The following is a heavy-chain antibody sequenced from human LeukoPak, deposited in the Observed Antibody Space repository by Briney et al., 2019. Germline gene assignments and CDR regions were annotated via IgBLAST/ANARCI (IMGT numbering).Heavy chain of an antibody. Sequence: SETLSLTCTVSGGSISSSSYYWGWIRQPPGKGLEWIGSIYYSGSTYYNPSLKSRVTISVDTSKNQFSLKLSSVTAADTAVYYCARDLLGGYDYVWGSYRYRNWFDPWGQGTLVTVSS. D-gene: IGHD3-16*02. CDR3: ARDLLGGYDYVWGSYRYRNWFDP. J-gene: IGHJ5*02. V-gene: IGHV4-39*07. CDR1: GGSISSSSYY. CDR2: IYYSGST.